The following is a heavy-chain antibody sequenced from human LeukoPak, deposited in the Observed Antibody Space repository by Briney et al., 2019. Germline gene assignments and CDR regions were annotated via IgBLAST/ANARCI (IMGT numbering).Heavy chain of an antibody. V-gene: IGHV4-39*07. CDR2: IYYSGNS. CDR1: GGSISDTDYH. Sequence: PSETLSLTCSVSGGSISDTDYHWGWIRQPPGKGLEWIGSIYYSGNSYYNPSLKSRVTFSLDTSKNHFSLRLSTVTAADTAVYYCARDPTGDMPAFDIWGQGTMVAVSS. CDR3: ARDPTGDMPAFDI. D-gene: IGHD7-27*01. J-gene: IGHJ3*02.